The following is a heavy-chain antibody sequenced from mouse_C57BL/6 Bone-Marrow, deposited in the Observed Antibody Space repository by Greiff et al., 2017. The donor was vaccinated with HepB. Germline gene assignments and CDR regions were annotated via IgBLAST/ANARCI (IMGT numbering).Heavy chain of an antibody. J-gene: IGHJ2*01. Sequence: VQLKQSVPELVKPGASVKISCKASAYTFTDYYMNWVKQSHGKSLEWIGDINPNNGGTSYNQKFKGKATFTVDKSSSTAYMELRSLTSEDSAVYYCARSRFITTVVAPFDYWGQGTTLTVSS. D-gene: IGHD1-1*01. CDR3: ARSRFITTVVAPFDY. CDR2: INPNNGGT. V-gene: IGHV1-26*01. CDR1: AYTFTDYY.